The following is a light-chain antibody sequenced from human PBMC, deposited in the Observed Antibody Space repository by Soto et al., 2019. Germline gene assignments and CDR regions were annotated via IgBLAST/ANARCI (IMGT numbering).Light chain of an antibody. CDR3: QQLNSFPIT. V-gene: IGKV1-9*01. CDR1: QAISSY. J-gene: IGKJ5*01. Sequence: DIQLTQAPSFLSASAGDRVSITCRASQAISSYLAWYQQKPGRAPKLLIYAASTLQSGVPSRFSGSGSGTEFTLTITSLQPEDFATYYCQQLNSFPITFGQGTR. CDR2: AAS.